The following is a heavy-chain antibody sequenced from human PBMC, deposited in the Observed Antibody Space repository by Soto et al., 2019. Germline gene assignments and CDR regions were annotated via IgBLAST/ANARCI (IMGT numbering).Heavy chain of an antibody. CDR3: ARGVYGSGTYYNHWFDP. V-gene: IGHV4-31*03. J-gene: IGHJ5*02. D-gene: IGHD3-10*01. CDR2: SHHSGST. Sequence: SEPLSLTCTLSGRAITRGGCYWSWIRQHPGKGLEWIAFSHHSGSTYYNPSLKSRVTISLDTSENQFSLKLSSVTAADTAVYFCARGVYGSGTYYNHWFDPWGQGALVTVSS. CDR1: GRAITRGGCY.